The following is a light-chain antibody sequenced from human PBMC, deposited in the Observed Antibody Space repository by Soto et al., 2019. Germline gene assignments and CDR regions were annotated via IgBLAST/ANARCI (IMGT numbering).Light chain of an antibody. J-gene: IGKJ2*01. CDR3: QQYSSSPYT. CDR1: QPVSSTY. Sequence: EIVLTQSPGTLSLSPGERATLSCRASQPVSSTYFAWYQQEPGQAPRLLIYSASSRATGVPDRFSGSGSGTDFPLTISRLEPEDFAVYYCQQYSSSPYTFGQGSKVEIK. V-gene: IGKV3-20*01. CDR2: SAS.